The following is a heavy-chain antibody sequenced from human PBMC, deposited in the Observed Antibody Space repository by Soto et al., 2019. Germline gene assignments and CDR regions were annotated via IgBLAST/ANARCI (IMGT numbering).Heavy chain of an antibody. Sequence: QVQLQESGPGLVKPSQTLSLTCTVSGGSISSGGYYWSWIRQHPGKGLEWIGYIYYSGSTYYNPSLKSRVTLSVDPSKNQFSLKLSSVTAADTAVYYCARLFMVRGVIRWFDPWGQGTLVTVSS. V-gene: IGHV4-31*03. CDR3: ARLFMVRGVIRWFDP. CDR1: GGSISSGGYY. D-gene: IGHD3-10*01. CDR2: IYYSGST. J-gene: IGHJ5*02.